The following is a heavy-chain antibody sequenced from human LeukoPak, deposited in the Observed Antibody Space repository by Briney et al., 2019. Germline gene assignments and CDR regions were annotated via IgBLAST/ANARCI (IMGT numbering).Heavy chain of an antibody. V-gene: IGHV4-39*01. CDR2: IFYSGST. CDR3: AKSGGYGLIDY. CDR1: GGSISTANYY. J-gene: IGHJ4*01. D-gene: IGHD6-25*01. Sequence: SETLSLTCTVSGGSISTANYYWDWFRQPPGKGLEWIGNIFYSGSTYYSPPLKSRLTISLDTSKNQVSLKMSSVTAADTAVYYCAKSGGYGLIDYWGQGTLVTVSS.